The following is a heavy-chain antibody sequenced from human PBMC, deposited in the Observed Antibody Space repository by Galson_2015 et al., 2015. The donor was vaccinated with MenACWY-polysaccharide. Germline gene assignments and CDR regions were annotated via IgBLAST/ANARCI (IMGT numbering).Heavy chain of an antibody. Sequence: SVKVSCKASGYTFINNDINWVRQAPGQGLEWMGWMNSNSGNTGYAQKFQGRVTMTRDTSISTAYMELSGLRSDDTAVYYCARGRDGQIDRYYFDYGGQGSLVSVSS. CDR1: GYTFINND. CDR2: MNSNSGNT. V-gene: IGHV1-8*01. J-gene: IGHJ4*02. D-gene: IGHD5-24*01. CDR3: ARGRDGQIDRYYFDY.